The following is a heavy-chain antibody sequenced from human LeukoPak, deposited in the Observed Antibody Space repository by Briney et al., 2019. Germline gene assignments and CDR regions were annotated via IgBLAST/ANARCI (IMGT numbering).Heavy chain of an antibody. CDR3: GRGTYYYDSSGYYRREDDAFDI. V-gene: IGHV4-34*01. CDR1: GGSFSGYY. J-gene: IGHJ3*02. Sequence: SETLSLTCAVYGGSFSGYYWSWIRQPPGKGLEWIGEINHSGSTNYNPSLKSRVTISVDTSKNQFSLKLSSVTAADTAVYYCGRGTYYYDSSGYYRREDDAFDIWGQGTMVTVSS. D-gene: IGHD3-22*01. CDR2: INHSGST.